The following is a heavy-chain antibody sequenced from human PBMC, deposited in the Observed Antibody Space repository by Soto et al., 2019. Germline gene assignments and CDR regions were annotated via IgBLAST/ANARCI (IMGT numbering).Heavy chain of an antibody. D-gene: IGHD5-12*01. J-gene: IGHJ4*02. CDR1: GPTFIAYY. V-gene: IGHV1-2*02. Sequence: QLVQSGAEVKKPGASVRVSCKTSGPTFIAYYINWVRQAPGQGLEWMGWIDPKSGGTTYEQKFLGRVTMTRVTSINTAYMDLNRLTSDDTAVYYCARVSVDVPEWGQGTLITVSS. CDR3: ARVSVDVPE. CDR2: IDPKSGGT.